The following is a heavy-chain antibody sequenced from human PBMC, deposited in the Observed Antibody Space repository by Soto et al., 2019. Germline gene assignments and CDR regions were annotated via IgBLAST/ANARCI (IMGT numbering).Heavy chain of an antibody. D-gene: IGHD1-20*01. Sequence: SETLSLTCTVSGDSVTGEAYYWNWIRQPPWKGLEWIGYIYYSGSTNYNPSLQSRVTISIDTSRDQFFLKLTSVTAADTAVYYCARDMYNWNHYYYYGMDVWGQGXTVTVYS. CDR3: ARDMYNWNHYYYYGMDV. J-gene: IGHJ6*02. CDR1: GDSVTGEAYY. V-gene: IGHV4-61*08. CDR2: IYYSGST.